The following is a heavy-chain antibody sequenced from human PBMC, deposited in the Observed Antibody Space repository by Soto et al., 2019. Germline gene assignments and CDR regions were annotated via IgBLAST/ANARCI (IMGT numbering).Heavy chain of an antibody. CDR2: IWYDGSNK. Sequence: LRLSCAASGFTFSSYGMHWVRQAPGKGLEWVAVIWYDGSNKYYADSVKGRFTISRDNSKNSLYLQMNTLRAEDRAVYYCARVAAAGRGTDYWGQGTPVTVSS. D-gene: IGHD6-13*01. CDR3: ARVAAAGRGTDY. J-gene: IGHJ4*02. CDR1: GFTFSSYG. V-gene: IGHV3-33*03.